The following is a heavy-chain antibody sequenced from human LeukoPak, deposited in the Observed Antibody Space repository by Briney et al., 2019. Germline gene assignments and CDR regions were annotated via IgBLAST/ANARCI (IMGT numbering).Heavy chain of an antibody. Sequence: SGGSLRLSCVASGFTFRDYDMHWVRHAPGKGLEWVSSIVAAGDTYYSGSVKGRFTISRENAKNSLYLQMNSLSAGDTAVYYCARGSCSSASCYKALNSWGQGALVPVSS. D-gene: IGHD2-2*02. CDR2: IVAAGDT. CDR3: ARGSCSSASCYKALNS. J-gene: IGHJ4*02. V-gene: IGHV3-13*04. CDR1: GFTFRDYD.